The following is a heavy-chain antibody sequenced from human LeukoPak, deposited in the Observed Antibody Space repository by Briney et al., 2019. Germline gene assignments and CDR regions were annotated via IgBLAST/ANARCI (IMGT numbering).Heavy chain of an antibody. J-gene: IGHJ4*02. Sequence: GESLKLSCAASGFTFSGSAMHWVRQASGKGLEWVGRIRSKANSYATAYAASVKGRFTISRDDSKNTAYLQMNSLKTEDTAVYYCTRDLLEFGDYGGNLSDYWGQGTLVTVSS. CDR2: IRSKANSYAT. CDR1: GFTFSGSA. V-gene: IGHV3-73*01. D-gene: IGHD4-23*01. CDR3: TRDLLEFGDYGGNLSDY.